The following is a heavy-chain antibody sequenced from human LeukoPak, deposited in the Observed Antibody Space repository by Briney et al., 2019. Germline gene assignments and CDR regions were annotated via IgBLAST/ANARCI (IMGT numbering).Heavy chain of an antibody. CDR3: AKDLGYYYDSSGSNY. CDR2: INSDGSST. D-gene: IGHD3-22*01. Sequence: GGSLRLSCAASGFTFSSYWMHWVRQAPGKGLVWVSRINSDGSSTSYADSVKGRFTISRDNAKNTLYLQMNSLRAEDTAVYYCAKDLGYYYDSSGSNYWGQGTLVTVSS. V-gene: IGHV3-74*01. J-gene: IGHJ4*02. CDR1: GFTFSSYW.